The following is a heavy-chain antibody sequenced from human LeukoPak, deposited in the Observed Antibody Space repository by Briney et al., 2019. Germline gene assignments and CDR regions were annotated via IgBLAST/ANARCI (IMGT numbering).Heavy chain of an antibody. CDR1: GFTFSGFW. V-gene: IGHV3-7*01. J-gene: IGHJ4*02. CDR2: INSDGSEG. CDR3: ARGLQTSAWADDY. D-gene: IGHD6-19*01. Sequence: GGSLRLSRAVSGFTFSGFWMSWSRQAPGKGLEWVASINSDGSEGYYADVVKGRFAISRDNAKNSLYLQINSLRAEDTALYYCARGLQTSAWADDYWGQGTLVTVSS.